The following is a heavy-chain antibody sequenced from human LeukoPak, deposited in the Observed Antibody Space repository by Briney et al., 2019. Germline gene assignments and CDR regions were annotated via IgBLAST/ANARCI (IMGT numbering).Heavy chain of an antibody. V-gene: IGHV4-30-2*01. CDR2: LYHGGST. J-gene: IGHJ6*03. D-gene: IGHD6-6*01. CDR1: GNSISSDDYR. CDR3: ARYSSSKPYYYYYMDV. Sequence: SETLSLTCTVSGNSISSDDYRWSWIRQPPGKGLEWIGFLYHGGSTYYNPSLKSRVTISVDTSKNQFSLKLSSVTAADTAVYYCARYSSSKPYYYYYMDVWGKGTTVTVSS.